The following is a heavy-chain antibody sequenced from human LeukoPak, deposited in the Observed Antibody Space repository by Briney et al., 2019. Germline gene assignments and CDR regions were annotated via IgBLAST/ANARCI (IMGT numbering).Heavy chain of an antibody. J-gene: IGHJ4*02. V-gene: IGHV3-9*01. CDR3: AKDGGYCTNGVCDTFDD. D-gene: IGHD2-8*01. Sequence: GRSLRLSCAASGFTFDDYAMHWVRQAPGKGLEWVSGISWNSGSIGYADSVKGRFTISRDNAKNSLYLQMNSLRAEDTALYYCAKDGGYCTNGVCDTFDDWGQGTLVTVSS. CDR1: GFTFDDYA. CDR2: ISWNSGSI.